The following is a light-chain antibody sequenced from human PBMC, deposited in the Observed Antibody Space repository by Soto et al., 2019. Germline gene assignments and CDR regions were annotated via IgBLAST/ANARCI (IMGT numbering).Light chain of an antibody. CDR3: QQYNTYSA. V-gene: IGKV1-5*01. Sequence: DIQMTQSPSTLSASLGDRVTITFRASQSINRWLAWYQQKPGKAPNLLIYDASTLKSGVPSRFSGSGSGTEFTLAINSLQPDDFATYYCQQYNTYSAFGQGTKVDIK. J-gene: IGKJ1*01. CDR1: QSINRW. CDR2: DAS.